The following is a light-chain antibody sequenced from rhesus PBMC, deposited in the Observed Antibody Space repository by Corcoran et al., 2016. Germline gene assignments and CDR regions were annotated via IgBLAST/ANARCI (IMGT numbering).Light chain of an antibody. CDR1: QSFSSS. Sequence: DIQMTQSPSSLSASVGDTVTITCRASQSFSSSLAWYQQKPGKAPKLLIYSASSLQSGVPSRFSGSKSGTDFTLTISSLQPEEIASYYCQQYYRYPPTFGQGTKVEIK. CDR2: SAS. CDR3: QQYYRYPPT. J-gene: IGKJ1*01. V-gene: IGKV1-46*01.